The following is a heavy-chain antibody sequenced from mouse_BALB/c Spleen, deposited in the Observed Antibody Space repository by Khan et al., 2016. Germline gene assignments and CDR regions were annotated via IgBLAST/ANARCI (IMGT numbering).Heavy chain of an antibody. CDR3: VRELGFAY. CDR2: IRSKSNNYAT. Sequence: EVQLVETGGGLVQPKGSLKLSCAASGFTFNTNAMNWVRQAPGKGLEWVAHIRSKSNNYATYYADSVKDRFTISRDDSQSMLYLQMNNVKTEDTAMYYCVRELGFAYWGQGTLVTVSA. D-gene: IGHD4-1*01. J-gene: IGHJ3*01. V-gene: IGHV10S3*01. CDR1: GFTFNTNA.